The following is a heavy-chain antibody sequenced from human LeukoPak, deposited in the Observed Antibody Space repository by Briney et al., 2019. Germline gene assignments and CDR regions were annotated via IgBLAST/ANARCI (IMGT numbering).Heavy chain of an antibody. D-gene: IGHD2-15*01. CDR1: GITFSTYS. J-gene: IGHJ5*02. Sequence: PGGSLRLSCAASGITFSTYSMDWVRQAPGKGLEWVSSISSASSYIYYADSVKGRFTISRDNAKNSLYLQMNCLRAEDTAVYYCARGCLKSDGLCWFDPWGQGTLVTVSS. CDR3: ARGCLKSDGLCWFDP. V-gene: IGHV3-21*01. CDR2: ISSASSYI.